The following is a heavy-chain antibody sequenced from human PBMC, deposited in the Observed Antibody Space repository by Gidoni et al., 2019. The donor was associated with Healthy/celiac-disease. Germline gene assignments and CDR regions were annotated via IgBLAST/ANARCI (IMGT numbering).Heavy chain of an antibody. CDR1: GYTFTSYA. CDR3: ARSPKKYNWNSALSFGWFDP. J-gene: IGHJ5*02. CDR2: INAGNGNT. Sequence: QVQLVQSGAEVKKPGASVKVSCKASGYTFTSYAMHWVRQAPGQRLEGMGWINAGNGNTKYSQKFQGRVTITRDTSASTAYMELSSLRSEDTAVYYCARSPKKYNWNSALSFGWFDPWGQGTLVTVSS. V-gene: IGHV1-3*01. D-gene: IGHD1-7*01.